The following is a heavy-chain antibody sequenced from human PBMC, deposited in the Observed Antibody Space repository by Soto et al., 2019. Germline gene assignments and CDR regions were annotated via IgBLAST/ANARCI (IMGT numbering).Heavy chain of an antibody. D-gene: IGHD3-10*01. Sequence: PSETLSLTCTVSGGSISSGGYYWSWIRQHPGKGLEWIGYISYSGSTYYNPSLKSRVTISVDTSKNQFSLKLSSVTAADTAVYYCARERIGYGSGSYYSYGMDVWGQGTTVTVSS. V-gene: IGHV4-31*03. CDR1: GGSISSGGYY. J-gene: IGHJ6*02. CDR3: ARERIGYGSGSYYSYGMDV. CDR2: ISYSGST.